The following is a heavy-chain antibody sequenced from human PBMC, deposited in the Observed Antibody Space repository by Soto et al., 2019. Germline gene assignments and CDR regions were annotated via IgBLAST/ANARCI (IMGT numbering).Heavy chain of an antibody. Sequence: SETLSLTCTVSGGSISSSSYYWGWIRQPPGKGLEWIGSIYYSGSTYYNPSLKSRVTISVDTSKNQFSLKLSSVTAADTAVYYCARHRPFGMGATKCRQCGYFDYWGQGTLVTVSS. J-gene: IGHJ4*02. V-gene: IGHV4-39*01. CDR1: GGSISSSSYY. CDR2: IYYSGST. D-gene: IGHD1-26*01. CDR3: ARHRPFGMGATKCRQCGYFDY.